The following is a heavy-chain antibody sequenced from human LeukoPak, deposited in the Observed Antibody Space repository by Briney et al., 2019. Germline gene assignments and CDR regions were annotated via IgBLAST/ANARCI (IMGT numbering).Heavy chain of an antibody. Sequence: SQTLSLTCTVSGGSISSGDYYWSWIRQPPGKGLEWIGYIYYSGSTYYNPSLKSRVTISVDTSKNLFSLKLSSVTAADTAVYYCARVRRAAMVYFDYWGQGTLVTVSS. CDR1: GGSISSGDYY. CDR2: IYYSGST. J-gene: IGHJ4*02. D-gene: IGHD5-18*01. CDR3: ARVRRAAMVYFDY. V-gene: IGHV4-30-4*08.